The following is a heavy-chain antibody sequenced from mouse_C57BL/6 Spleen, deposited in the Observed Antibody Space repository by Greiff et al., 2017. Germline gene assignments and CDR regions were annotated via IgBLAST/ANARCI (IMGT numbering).Heavy chain of an antibody. CDR1: GFSFTSYG. CDR3: AKFLRGFAY. J-gene: IGHJ3*01. Sequence: VKLVESGPGLVQPSQSLYITCPVSGFSFTSYGVHWVRQSPGKGLEWLGVIWSGGSKDNNAAFMYRLGITKNNSKNQVFFIMNSLQSDYSAIYYSAKFLRGFAYWGQGTLVTVSS. D-gene: IGHD1-1*01. CDR2: IWSGGSK. V-gene: IGHV2-5*01.